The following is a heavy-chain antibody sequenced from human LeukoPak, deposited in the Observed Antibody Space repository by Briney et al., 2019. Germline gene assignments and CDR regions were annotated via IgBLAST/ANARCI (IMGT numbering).Heavy chain of an antibody. V-gene: IGHV4-59*12. CDR3: ARRRFGELLLDY. J-gene: IGHJ4*02. D-gene: IGHD3-10*01. CDR2: VYYSGTT. Sequence: PETLCLTCTVSGGCLSSSYCSWIRQPPRKGLGRIGHVYYSGTTDYNPSLRSRLSMSVDTSKSQFSLRLSSVTAADTAVYYCARRRFGELLLDYWGQGTLVTVSS. CDR1: GGCLSSSY.